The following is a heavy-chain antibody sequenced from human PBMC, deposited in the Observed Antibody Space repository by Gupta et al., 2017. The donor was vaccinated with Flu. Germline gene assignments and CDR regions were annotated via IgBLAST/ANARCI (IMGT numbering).Heavy chain of an antibody. CDR1: VFIFGDHA. CDR3: TRGSRSAAGYQDY. Sequence: EVQLVESGGGLVQPGRSLRLSCPASVFIFGDHAMSWVRQAPGKGLEWVGFIRSNACGGTTEYAASVRGRFTISRDDSKSIAYLQMNSLKTEDTAVYYCTRGSRSAAGYQDYWGQGTLVTVSS. V-gene: IGHV3-49*04. D-gene: IGHD6-13*01. CDR2: IRSNACGGTT. J-gene: IGHJ4*02.